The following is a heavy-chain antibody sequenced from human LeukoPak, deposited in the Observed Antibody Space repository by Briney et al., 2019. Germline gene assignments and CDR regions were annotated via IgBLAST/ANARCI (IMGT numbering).Heavy chain of an antibody. Sequence: GGSLRLSCAASGFTFNIYGMSWVRQAPGKGLEWVSAISGSGGSTYYADSVKGRFTISGDNSKNTLYLQMNSLRAEDTAVYYCAKGVVGRWLQFPYFDYWGQGTLVTVSS. CDR1: GFTFNIYG. J-gene: IGHJ4*02. V-gene: IGHV3-23*01. CDR2: ISGSGGST. D-gene: IGHD5-24*01. CDR3: AKGVVGRWLQFPYFDY.